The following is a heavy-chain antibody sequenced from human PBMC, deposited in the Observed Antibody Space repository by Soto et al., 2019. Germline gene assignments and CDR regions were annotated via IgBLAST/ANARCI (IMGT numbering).Heavy chain of an antibody. V-gene: IGHV1-69*12. CDR1: GGTFSSYA. CDR3: ASRYSGSDPPPPIVDY. D-gene: IGHD5-12*01. CDR2: IIPIFGTA. Sequence: QVQLVQSGAEVKKPGSSVKVSCKASGGTFSSYAISWVRQAPGQGLEWMGGIIPIFGTANYAQKFQGRVTITAAESPSTAYMELSSLRSEDTAGYYCASRYSGSDPPPPIVDYWGQGTLVTVSS. J-gene: IGHJ4*02.